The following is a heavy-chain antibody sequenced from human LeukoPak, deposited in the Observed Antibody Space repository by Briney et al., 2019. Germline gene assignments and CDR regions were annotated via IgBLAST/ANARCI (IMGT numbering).Heavy chain of an antibody. V-gene: IGHV3-73*01. CDR2: IRSKANSYAT. D-gene: IGHD5-24*01. J-gene: IGHJ4*02. Sequence: PGGSLRLSCVTSGFSLSGYWMSWVRQASGKGLEWVGRIRSKANSYATAYAASVKGRFTISRDDSKNTAYLQMNSLKTEDTAVYYCTRRGRDGYNYSDYWGQGTLVTVSS. CDR3: TRRGRDGYNYSDY. CDR1: GFSLSGYW.